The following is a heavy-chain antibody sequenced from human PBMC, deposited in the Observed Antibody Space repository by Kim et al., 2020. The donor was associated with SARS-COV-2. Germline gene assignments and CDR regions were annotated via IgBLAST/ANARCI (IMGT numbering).Heavy chain of an antibody. V-gene: IGHV5-51*01. CDR3: ARQPQQGTYYGFWSGYYTWEWFDP. Sequence: GESLKISCKGSGYSFTSYWIGWVRQMPGKGLEWMGIIYPGDSDTRYSPSFQGQVTISADKSISTAYLQWSSLKASDTAMYYCARQPQQGTYYGFWSGYYTWEWFDPWGQGTLLTVSS. CDR1: GYSFTSYW. CDR2: IYPGDSDT. D-gene: IGHD3-3*01. J-gene: IGHJ5*02.